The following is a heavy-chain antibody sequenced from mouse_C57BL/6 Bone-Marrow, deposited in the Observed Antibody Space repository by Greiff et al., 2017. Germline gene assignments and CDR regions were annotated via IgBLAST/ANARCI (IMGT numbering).Heavy chain of an antibody. CDR2: ILPGSGST. CDR3: AREGFYYGSSQSSYYYAMDY. V-gene: IGHV1-9*01. D-gene: IGHD1-1*01. J-gene: IGHJ4*01. Sequence: QVQLKESGAELMKPGASVKLSCKATGYTFTGYWIEWVKQRPGHGLEWIGEILPGSGSTNYNEKFKGKATFTADTSSNTAYMKLSSLTTEDSAIYYCAREGFYYGSSQSSYYYAMDYWGQGTSVTVSS. CDR1: GYTFTGYW.